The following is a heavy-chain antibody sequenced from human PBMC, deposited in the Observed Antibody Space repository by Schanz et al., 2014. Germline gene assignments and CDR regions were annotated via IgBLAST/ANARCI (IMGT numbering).Heavy chain of an antibody. CDR2: ISSTSTYI. CDR3: VREGSSSPDCCYYNGMDV. Sequence: EVQLAESGGSLVKPGGSLRLSCAASGFTFRNYKMIWVRQAPGKGLEWVSSISSTSTYINSAASVKGRFPISRDNAKNSLHLQMNSLRAEDTAVYYCVREGSSSPDCCYYNGMDVWGQGTTVTVSS. CDR1: GFTFRNYK. V-gene: IGHV3-21*01. D-gene: IGHD6-6*01. J-gene: IGHJ6*02.